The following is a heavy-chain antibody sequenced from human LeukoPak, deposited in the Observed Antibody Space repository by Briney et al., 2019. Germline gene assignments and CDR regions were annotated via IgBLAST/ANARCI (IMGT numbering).Heavy chain of an antibody. CDR3: ARHYPPGNWLDP. D-gene: IGHD3-10*01. J-gene: IGHJ5*02. CDR2: IDLSDSYT. Sequence: GESLKISCQGSGYSFSSYWITWVRQMPGKGLEWMGRIDLSDSYTSYSPPFQGHVTISADKSISTAFLEWSSLRASDTAIYYCARHYPPGNWLDPWDQGTLVTVSS. CDR1: GYSFSSYW. V-gene: IGHV5-10-1*01.